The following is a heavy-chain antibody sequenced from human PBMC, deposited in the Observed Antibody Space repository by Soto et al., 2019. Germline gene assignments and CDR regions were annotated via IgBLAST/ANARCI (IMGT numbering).Heavy chain of an antibody. D-gene: IGHD2-15*01. V-gene: IGHV1-18*01. CDR1: GYTFTSFG. CDR3: ARDFRSSCTGSSCTYFAY. J-gene: IGHJ4*02. CDR2: INAYSGDT. Sequence: VKVSRTAYGYTFTSFGLSCVRQGPGQGLEWVGWINAYSGDTNSAKTLQGRVTLTADTSTGTAYMDLTSLRSDGTAVYYCARDFRSSCTGSSCTYFAYWGQGTQVTVS.